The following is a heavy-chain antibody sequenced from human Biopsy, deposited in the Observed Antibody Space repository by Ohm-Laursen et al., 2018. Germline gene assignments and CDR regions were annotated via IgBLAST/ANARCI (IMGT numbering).Heavy chain of an antibody. CDR3: ARRYCSSTSCSPPFYSWFDP. CDR2: IIPIFETI. J-gene: IGHJ5*02. Sequence: GASVKVSCKASGGTFISYAISWVRQAPGQGPEWMGGIIPIFETIDYAPKFQDRVTITADESTRTAYMELSSLKSEDTAVYYCARRYCSSTSCSPPFYSWFDPWGQGTLVTVSS. CDR1: GGTFISYA. V-gene: IGHV1-69*13. D-gene: IGHD2-2*01.